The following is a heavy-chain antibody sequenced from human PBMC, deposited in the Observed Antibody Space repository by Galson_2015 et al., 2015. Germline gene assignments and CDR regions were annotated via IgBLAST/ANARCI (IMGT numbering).Heavy chain of an antibody. D-gene: IGHD2-15*01. CDR2: IKQGGSEK. J-gene: IGHJ4*02. CDR3: ARDHYCSGGRCYLESLDY. Sequence: SLRLSCAASGFTFSSYWMSWVRQAPGKGLEWVANIKQGGSEKYYVDSVKGRFTISRDNAKNSLYLQMNSLRAEDTAVYYCARDHYCSGGRCYLESLDYWGQGTLVTVSS. CDR1: GFTFSSYW. V-gene: IGHV3-7*01.